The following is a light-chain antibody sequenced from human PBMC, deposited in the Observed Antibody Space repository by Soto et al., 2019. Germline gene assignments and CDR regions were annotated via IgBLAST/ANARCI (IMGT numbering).Light chain of an antibody. CDR1: SSYVGGYNY. CDR3: SSYTSSSTLVV. V-gene: IGLV2-14*01. Sequence: QSVLTQPASVSGSPGQSITISCTGTSSYVGGYNYVSWCQQHPGKAPKLMIYDVSNRPSGVSNRFSGSKSGNTASLTISGLQAEDEADYYCSSYTSSSTLVVFGTGTKVTVL. J-gene: IGLJ1*01. CDR2: DVS.